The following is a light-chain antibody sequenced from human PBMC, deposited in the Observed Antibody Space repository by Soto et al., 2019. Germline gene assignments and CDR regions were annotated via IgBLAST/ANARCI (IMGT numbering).Light chain of an antibody. V-gene: IGLV2-14*01. J-gene: IGLJ2*01. CDR3: SSYTSSSTLV. Sequence: QSALTQPASVSGSPGQSITISCTGTSSDVGGYNYVSWYQQHPGKAPKLMIYEVSNRPSGVSNRFSGSKSGNTASLTISGLQAEDEADYYCSSYTSSSTLVFCGGTKVTV. CDR1: SSDVGGYNY. CDR2: EVS.